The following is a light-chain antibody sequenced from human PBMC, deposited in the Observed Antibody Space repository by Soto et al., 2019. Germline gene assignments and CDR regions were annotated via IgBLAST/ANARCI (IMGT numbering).Light chain of an antibody. CDR2: AAS. Sequence: DIQMTQSPSSLSASVGDRVTITCRASQGILDDVAWFQQKPGKAPSLLIYAASTLHSGVPSRFSGSGSGTDFTLTISSLQPEDFATYYCQKYNTAPQTFGQGTKVEIK. CDR1: QGILDD. V-gene: IGKV1-27*01. J-gene: IGKJ1*01. CDR3: QKYNTAPQT.